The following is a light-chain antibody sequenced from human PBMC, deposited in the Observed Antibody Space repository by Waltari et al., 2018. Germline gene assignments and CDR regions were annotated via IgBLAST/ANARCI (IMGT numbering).Light chain of an antibody. Sequence: DIAMTQSPATLSLSPGERPTLSCRASQSDNRNLAGYKQKPGQPPRLLIYGDSSRATGIPDRFTGSGSGMEFTLTISSLEPEDVGIYHCQQSIQWPYTFGQGTKVEIK. J-gene: IGKJ2*01. CDR2: GDS. V-gene: IGKV3D-15*01. CDR3: QQSIQWPYT. CDR1: QSDNRN.